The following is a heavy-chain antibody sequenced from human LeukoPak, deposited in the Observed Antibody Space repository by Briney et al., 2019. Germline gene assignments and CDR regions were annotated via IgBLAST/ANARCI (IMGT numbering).Heavy chain of an antibody. CDR2: IYHSGST. Sequence: SQTLSLTCAVSGGSISSGGYSWSWIRQPPGKGLEWIGYIYHSGSTYYNPSLKSRVTISVDRSKNQFSLKLSSVTAADTAVYYCARATPDTAMDYYFDYWGQGTLVTVSS. J-gene: IGHJ4*02. V-gene: IGHV4-30-2*01. CDR3: ARATPDTAMDYYFDY. CDR1: GGSISSGGYS. D-gene: IGHD5-18*01.